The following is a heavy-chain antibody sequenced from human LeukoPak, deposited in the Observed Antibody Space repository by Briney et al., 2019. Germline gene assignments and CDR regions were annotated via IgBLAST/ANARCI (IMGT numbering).Heavy chain of an antibody. CDR1: GGSISSYY. V-gene: IGHV4-59*08. D-gene: IGHD6-13*01. Sequence: PSETLSLTCTVSGGSISSYYWSWIRQPPGKGLEWIGYIYYSGSTNYNPSLKSRVTISVDTSKNQFSLKLSSVTAADTAVYYCASQWLYSSSPLDYWGQGTLVTVSS. J-gene: IGHJ4*02. CDR3: ASQWLYSSSPLDY. CDR2: IYYSGST.